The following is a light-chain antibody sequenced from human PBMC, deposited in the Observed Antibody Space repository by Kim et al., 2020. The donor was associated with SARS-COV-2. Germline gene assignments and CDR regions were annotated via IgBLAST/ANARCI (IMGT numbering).Light chain of an antibody. CDR1: SLRSCY. V-gene: IGLV3-19*01. CDR3: YSRHSSGYYWM. J-gene: IGLJ3*02. Sequence: AVGQTVRITCQGDSLRSCYASWYQQKPGQAPVLVIYAKNNRPSGIPDRFSGSNSGNTASLTITGAQAEDEADYYCYSRHSSGYYWMFGGGTQLTVL. CDR2: AKN.